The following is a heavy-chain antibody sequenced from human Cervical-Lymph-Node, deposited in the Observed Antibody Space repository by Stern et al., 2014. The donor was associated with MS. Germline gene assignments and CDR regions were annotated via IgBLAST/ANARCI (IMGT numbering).Heavy chain of an antibody. CDR1: GFTFTSSA. J-gene: IGHJ2*01. CDR3: AAGYDSSGYYAPWYFDL. V-gene: IGHV1-58*01. D-gene: IGHD3-22*01. CDR2: IVVGSGNT. Sequence: QMQLVQSGPEVKKPGTSVKVSCKASGFTFTSSAVQWVRQARGQRLEWLGWIVVGSGNTNYAQKFQERVTITRDMSTSTAYMELSSLRSEDTAVYYCAAGYDSSGYYAPWYFDLWGRGTLVTVSS.